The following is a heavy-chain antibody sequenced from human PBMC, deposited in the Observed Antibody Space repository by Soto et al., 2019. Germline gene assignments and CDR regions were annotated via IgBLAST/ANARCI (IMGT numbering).Heavy chain of an antibody. CDR3: ARNKRGYYDSSGYYTAPFDY. V-gene: IGHV4-31*02. CDR2: IYYSGST. J-gene: IGHJ4*02. CDR1: GGSNGSGGYY. Sequence: PSETLSLTCTVSGGSNGSGGYYWSWIRQHPGKGLEWIGYIYYSGSTYYNPSLKSRVTISVDTSKNQFSLKLSSVTAADTAVYYCARNKRGYYDSSGYYTAPFDYWGQGTLVTVSS. D-gene: IGHD3-22*01.